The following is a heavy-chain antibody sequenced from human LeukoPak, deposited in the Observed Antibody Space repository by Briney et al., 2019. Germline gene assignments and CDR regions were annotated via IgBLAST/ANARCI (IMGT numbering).Heavy chain of an antibody. Sequence: GGSLRLSCAASGFTFSSYSMNWVRQAPGKGLEWVSSISSSSDYIYYVDSVKGRFTISRDNAKNSLYLQMNSLRAEDTAVHYCARDRVEMATMEAFDIWGQGTMVTVSS. J-gene: IGHJ3*02. CDR3: ARDRVEMATMEAFDI. D-gene: IGHD5-24*01. CDR2: ISSSSDYI. V-gene: IGHV3-21*01. CDR1: GFTFSSYS.